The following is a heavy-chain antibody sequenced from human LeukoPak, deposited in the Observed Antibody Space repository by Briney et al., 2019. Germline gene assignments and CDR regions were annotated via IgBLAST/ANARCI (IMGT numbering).Heavy chain of an antibody. CDR1: GGSFSGYY. D-gene: IGHD2-21*01. V-gene: IGHV4-34*01. CDR3: ARGGGEAPSS. CDR2: INHSGST. Sequence: SSETLSLTCAVYGGSFSGYYWSWIRQPPGKGLEWIGEINHSGSTNYSPSLKSRVTISTDTSKNQFSLKLSSVTAADTAVYFCARGGGEAPSSWGQGNLVTVSS. J-gene: IGHJ4*02.